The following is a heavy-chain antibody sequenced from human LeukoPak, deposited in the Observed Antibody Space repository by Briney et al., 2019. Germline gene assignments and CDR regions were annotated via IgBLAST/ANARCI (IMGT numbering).Heavy chain of an antibody. D-gene: IGHD6-19*01. CDR1: GFSMRSVFY. V-gene: IGHV4-38-2*02. CDR2: IHDSGNT. CDR3: ATGGNIAVAGVLH. J-gene: IGHJ4*02. Sequence: SETLSLTCSVSGFSMRSVFYWGWIRQPPGKGLEWVANIHDSGNTHYNPSLKSRDSISVDTSANQCPLRMTSVTAANTAVYYCATGGNIAVAGVLHWGQGALVTVSS.